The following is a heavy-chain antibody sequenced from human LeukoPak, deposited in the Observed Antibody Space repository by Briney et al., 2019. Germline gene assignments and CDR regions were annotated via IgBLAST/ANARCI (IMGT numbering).Heavy chain of an antibody. V-gene: IGHV1-2*02. CDR2: INPNSGAT. CDR3: ARDANGNDY. J-gene: IGHJ4*02. D-gene: IGHD1-14*01. Sequence: ASVKVSCKASGYTFTGYYMHWVRQAPGQGLEWLGWINPNSGATSYAQKFQGRVTMTRDTSISTAYMELSRLRSDDTAVYSCARDANGNDYWGQGTLVTVSS. CDR1: GYTFTGYY.